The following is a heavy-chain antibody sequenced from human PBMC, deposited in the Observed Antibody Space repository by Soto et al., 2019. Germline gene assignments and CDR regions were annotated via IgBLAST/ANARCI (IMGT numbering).Heavy chain of an antibody. CDR2: ISNDGSQT. CDR1: GYMFSRYG. V-gene: IGHV3-30*18. Sequence: QVQLVESGEGVVQPGRSLRLSCVASGYMFSRYGMHWVRQAPGKGLEWVAVISNDGSQTTYGDSVKGRFTISRDNSKNTGYLQMNSLTTEDTAVYYCANGFCGTNCYYFPNWGQGTLVTVST. J-gene: IGHJ4*02. D-gene: IGHD2-21*02. CDR3: ANGFCGTNCYYFPN.